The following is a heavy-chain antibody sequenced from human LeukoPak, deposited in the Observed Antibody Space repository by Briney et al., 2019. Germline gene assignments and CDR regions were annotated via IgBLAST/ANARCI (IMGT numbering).Heavy chain of an antibody. CDR3: AYTSGYDFSSYYYYYMDV. V-gene: IGHV3-21*01. Sequence: GGSLRLSCAASGFIFSSYSMNWVRQAPGKGLEWVSSISSGSSYIYYADSVKGRFTISRDNAKDSLYLQMNSLSAEDTAVYYCAYTSGYDFSSYYYYYMDVWGKGTTVTVSS. J-gene: IGHJ6*03. CDR2: ISSGSSYI. CDR1: GFIFSSYS. D-gene: IGHD5-12*01.